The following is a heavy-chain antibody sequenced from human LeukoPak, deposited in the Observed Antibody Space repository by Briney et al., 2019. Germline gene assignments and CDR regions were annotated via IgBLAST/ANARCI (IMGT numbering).Heavy chain of an antibody. V-gene: IGHV2-70*11. Sequence: ESGPTLVNPTQTLTLTCTFSGFSLSTSGMCVRWIRQPPGKALEWLARIDWDDDKYYSTSLKTRLTISKDTSKNQVVLTMTNMDPVDTATYYCARVTMVRGVIVDFDYWGQGTLVTVSS. J-gene: IGHJ4*02. CDR1: GFSLSTSGMC. CDR2: IDWDDDK. D-gene: IGHD3-10*01. CDR3: ARVTMVRGVIVDFDY.